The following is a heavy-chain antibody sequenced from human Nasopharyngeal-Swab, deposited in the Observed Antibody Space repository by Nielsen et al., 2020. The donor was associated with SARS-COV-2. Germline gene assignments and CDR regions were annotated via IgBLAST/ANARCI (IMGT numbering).Heavy chain of an antibody. Sequence: GGSLRLSCAASGFTFSSYAMSWVRQAPGKVLEWVSAISGSGGSTYYADSVKGRFTISRDNSKNTLYLQMNSLRAEDTAVYYCASPYPYCSGGSCYTGRYYYGMDVWGQGTTVTVSS. CDR1: GFTFSSYA. J-gene: IGHJ6*02. CDR3: ASPYPYCSGGSCYTGRYYYGMDV. D-gene: IGHD2-15*01. CDR2: ISGSGGST. V-gene: IGHV3-23*01.